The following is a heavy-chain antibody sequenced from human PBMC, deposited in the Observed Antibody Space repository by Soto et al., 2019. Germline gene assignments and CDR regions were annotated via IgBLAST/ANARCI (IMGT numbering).Heavy chain of an antibody. CDR1: GDSITRGAYY. Sequence: QVQLQESGPGLVKPSQTLSLTCTVSGDSITRGAYYWTWIRQHPGKGLEWIGYISNTGRIYYNPSLKRRLSISLDTSENKFSLKLTSVTAADTAIYSCARARQYYDCELDPWGQGTLVTVSS. J-gene: IGHJ5*02. D-gene: IGHD3-16*01. CDR3: ARARQYYDCELDP. CDR2: ISNTGRI. V-gene: IGHV4-31*03.